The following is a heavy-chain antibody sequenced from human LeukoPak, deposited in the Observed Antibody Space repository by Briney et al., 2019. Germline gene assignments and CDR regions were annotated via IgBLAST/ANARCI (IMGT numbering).Heavy chain of an antibody. D-gene: IGHD5-12*01. V-gene: IGHV5-51*01. J-gene: IGHJ5*02. CDR1: GYCFTSYW. Sequence: GESLKISCKGSGYCFTSYWIGWVRQMPGKGLEWMGIIYPGDSDTRYSPSLQGQVTISADKSISTDYLQWSSLKASDTAMYYCARRKGYSGYDFRAHPHWFDPWGQGTLVTVSS. CDR3: ARRKGYSGYDFRAHPHWFDP. CDR2: IYPGDSDT.